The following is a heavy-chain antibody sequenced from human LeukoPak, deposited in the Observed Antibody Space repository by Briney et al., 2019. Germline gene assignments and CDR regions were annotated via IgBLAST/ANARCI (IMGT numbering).Heavy chain of an antibody. CDR1: GFTVSSNY. J-gene: IGHJ4*02. V-gene: IGHV3-53*01. Sequence: GGSLRLSCAASGFTVSSNYMSWVRQAPGKGLEWVSVIYSGGSTYYADSVKGRFTISRDNSKNTLYLQMNSLRAEDTAVYYCARGAPYYYDSSGYYSYFDYWGQGTLVTVSS. CDR3: ARGAPYYYDSSGYYSYFDY. D-gene: IGHD3-22*01. CDR2: IYSGGST.